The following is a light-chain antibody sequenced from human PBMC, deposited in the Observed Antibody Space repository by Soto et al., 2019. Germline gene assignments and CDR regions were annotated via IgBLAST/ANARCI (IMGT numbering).Light chain of an antibody. CDR2: GAS. J-gene: IGKJ1*01. Sequence: EIVLTQSPGTLSSSLGERATLSCRASQSVGSNSLAWYQQKPGQAPRLLIYGASNRATGIPDRFSGSGSGTDFTLTINRLEAEDFAVYYCQHHGSSLWTFGQGTKVDIK. V-gene: IGKV3-20*01. CDR3: QHHGSSLWT. CDR1: QSVGSNS.